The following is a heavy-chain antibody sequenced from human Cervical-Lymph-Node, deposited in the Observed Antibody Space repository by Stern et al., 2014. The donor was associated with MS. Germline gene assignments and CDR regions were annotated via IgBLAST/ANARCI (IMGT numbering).Heavy chain of an antibody. V-gene: IGHV4-61*02. J-gene: IGHJ5*02. CDR3: ATTRWDLFTWNWFDP. Sequence: VHLVESGPGLVKPSQTLSLTCTVSGGSISSSGYYWSWIRQPADKGLEWIGRIPDSGSTYYTPSLKRRVTISMDTANDPFSLKVTSVTAADTAVYYCATTRWDLFTWNWFDPWGQGTLVTVSS. CDR1: GGSISSSGYY. D-gene: IGHD1-26*01. CDR2: IPDSGST.